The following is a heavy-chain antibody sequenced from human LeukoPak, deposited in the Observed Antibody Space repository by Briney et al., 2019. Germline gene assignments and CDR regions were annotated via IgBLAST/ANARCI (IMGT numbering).Heavy chain of an antibody. V-gene: IGHV3-30-3*01. Sequence: GGSLRLSCAASGFTFSSYAMHWVRQAPGKGLEWVAVISSDGSNKYYADSVKGRFTISRDNSKDTLYLQMNSLRAEDTAVYYCGRDLRAIAAAVFDYWGQGSLVTVSS. D-gene: IGHD6-13*01. CDR2: ISSDGSNK. CDR1: GFTFSSYA. J-gene: IGHJ4*02. CDR3: GRDLRAIAAAVFDY.